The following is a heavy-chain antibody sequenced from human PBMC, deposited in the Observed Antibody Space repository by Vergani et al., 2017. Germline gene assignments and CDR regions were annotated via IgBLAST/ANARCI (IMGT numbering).Heavy chain of an antibody. Sequence: EVQLLESGGGLVQPGGSLRLSCAASGFTFSTYAMTWVRQAPGKGLEWVSRINGDGQMTAYADSVKGRFTISRDYTKNTVFLQMNSLRAEDTAVYYCITGTTEPYWGQGTLVTVSS. J-gene: IGHJ4*02. CDR3: ITGTTEPY. CDR2: INGDGQMT. D-gene: IGHD1-7*01. CDR1: GFTFSTYA. V-gene: IGHV3-23*01.